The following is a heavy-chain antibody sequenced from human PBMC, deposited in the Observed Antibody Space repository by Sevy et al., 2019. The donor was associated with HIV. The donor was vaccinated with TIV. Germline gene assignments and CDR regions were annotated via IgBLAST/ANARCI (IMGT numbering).Heavy chain of an antibody. J-gene: IGHJ3*02. Sequence: GGSLRLSCATSGFKFDDYAMHWVRQAPGKGLEWVSYISSSGSTIYYADSVKGRFTISRDNAKKSLSLQMNSLRAEDTAVYYCARGYYDSSGYLDAFDIWGQGTMVTVSS. CDR2: ISSSGSTI. D-gene: IGHD3-22*01. V-gene: IGHV3-11*01. CDR1: GFKFDDYA. CDR3: ARGYYDSSGYLDAFDI.